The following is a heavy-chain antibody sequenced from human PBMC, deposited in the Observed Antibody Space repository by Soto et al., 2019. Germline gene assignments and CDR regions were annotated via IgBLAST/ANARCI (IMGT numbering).Heavy chain of an antibody. V-gene: IGHV3-74*01. J-gene: IGHJ6*02. CDR1: GFTFSSYW. D-gene: IGHD6-19*01. CDR2: INSDGSST. Sequence: EVQLVESGGGLVQPGGSLRLSCAASGFTFSSYWMHWVRQAPGKGLVWVSRINSDGSSTSYADSVKGRFTISRDNAKNTLYLQMNSLRAEDTAVYYCARGNQWGGQWLVTYVTPMFYYGMDVWGQGTTVTVSS. CDR3: ARGNQWGGQWLVTYVTPMFYYGMDV.